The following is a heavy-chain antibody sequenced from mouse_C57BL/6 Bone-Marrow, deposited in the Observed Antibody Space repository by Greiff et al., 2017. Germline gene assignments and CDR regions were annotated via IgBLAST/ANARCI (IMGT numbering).Heavy chain of an antibody. CDR3: AGDGSSFYWYFDV. D-gene: IGHD1-1*01. Sequence: VQLQQPGAELVMPGASVKLSCKASGYTFTSYWMHWVKQRPGQGLEWMGEIDPSDSYTNYNQKFKGKATLTVDKSSSTAYMQLSSLTSEDSAVYYCAGDGSSFYWYFDVWGTGTTVTVSS. V-gene: IGHV1-69*01. CDR2: IDPSDSYT. CDR1: GYTFTSYW. J-gene: IGHJ1*03.